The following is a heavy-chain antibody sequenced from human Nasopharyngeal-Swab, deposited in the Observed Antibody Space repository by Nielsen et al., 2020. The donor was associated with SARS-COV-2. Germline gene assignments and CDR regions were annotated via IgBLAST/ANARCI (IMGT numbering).Heavy chain of an antibody. D-gene: IGHD1-26*01. Sequence: SETLSLTCAVSGGSISSGGYSWSWIRQPPGKGLEWIGHIYHSGSTYYNPSLKSRVTISVDTSKNQFSLKLSSVTAADTAVYYCARLVGATDYYYYGMDVWGQGTTVTVSS. CDR1: GGSISSGGYS. CDR3: ARLVGATDYYYYGMDV. CDR2: IYHSGST. V-gene: IGHV4-30-2*02. J-gene: IGHJ6*02.